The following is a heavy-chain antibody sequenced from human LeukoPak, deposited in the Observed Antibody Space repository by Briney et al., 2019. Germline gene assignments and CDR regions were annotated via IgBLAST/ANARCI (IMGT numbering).Heavy chain of an antibody. CDR3: ARDRYSGSYSDY. CDR1: GFSFTSHY. J-gene: IGHJ4*02. Sequence: GASVKVSCKASGFSFTSHYMHWVRQAPGQGLEWMGVINPSGDSSNYAQKFQGRVTMTRDTSISTAYMELSRLRSDDTAVYYCARDRYSGSYSDYWGQGTLVTVSS. V-gene: IGHV1-46*01. D-gene: IGHD1-26*01. CDR2: INPSGDSS.